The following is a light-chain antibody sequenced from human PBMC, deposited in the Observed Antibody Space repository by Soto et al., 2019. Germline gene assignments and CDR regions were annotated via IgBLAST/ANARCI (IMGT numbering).Light chain of an antibody. CDR1: QSVRSY. CDR2: DAS. V-gene: IGKV3-11*01. CDR3: HQRSDWPST. J-gene: IGKJ4*01. Sequence: EIVLTQSPATLSLSPGDRATLSCRASQSVRSYLACYQQKPGQAPRLLIYDASNRATGIPARFSGSGSGTDFTLTITSLEPEDFAVYYCHQRSDWPSTFGGGTKVEIK.